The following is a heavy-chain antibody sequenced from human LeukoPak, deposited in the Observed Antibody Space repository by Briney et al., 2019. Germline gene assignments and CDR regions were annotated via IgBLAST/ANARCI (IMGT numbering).Heavy chain of an antibody. CDR1: AGSISSYY. V-gene: IGHV4-59*01. CDR2: IYYSGST. Sequence: SQTLSLTCTLSAGSISSYYWSWVRQPPGKGLEWIGYIYYSGSTNYNPSLKSRVTISVDTSKNQFSLKLSSLTAADTAVYYCARSWQQLAHDAFDIWGQGTMVTVSS. J-gene: IGHJ3*02. CDR3: ARSWQQLAHDAFDI. D-gene: IGHD6-13*01.